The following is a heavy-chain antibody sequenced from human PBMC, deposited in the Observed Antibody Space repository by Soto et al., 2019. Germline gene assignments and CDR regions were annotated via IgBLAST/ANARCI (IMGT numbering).Heavy chain of an antibody. CDR2: INSDGSST. Sequence: GGSLSLSCAASGFTFSSYWMHWVRQAPGKGLVWVSRINSDGSSTSYADSVKGRFTISRDNAKNTLYLQMNSLRAEDTAVYYCARGEVPAAGRHYYYMDVWRKGTTVTVSS. CDR1: GFTFSSYW. V-gene: IGHV3-74*01. D-gene: IGHD6-13*01. J-gene: IGHJ6*03. CDR3: ARGEVPAAGRHYYYMDV.